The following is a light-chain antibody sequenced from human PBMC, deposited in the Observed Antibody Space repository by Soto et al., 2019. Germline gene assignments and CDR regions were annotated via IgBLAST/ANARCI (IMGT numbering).Light chain of an antibody. Sequence: QTVVTQPPSVSGAPGQRVTISCTGSSSNIGAGYDVHWYQQLPGTAPKLLIYGNSNRPSGVPDRFSGSKSGTSASLAITGLQAEDEADYYCQSYDSSLSVVFGGGTQRPS. J-gene: IGLJ2*01. CDR1: SSNIGAGYD. CDR2: GNS. V-gene: IGLV1-40*01. CDR3: QSYDSSLSVV.